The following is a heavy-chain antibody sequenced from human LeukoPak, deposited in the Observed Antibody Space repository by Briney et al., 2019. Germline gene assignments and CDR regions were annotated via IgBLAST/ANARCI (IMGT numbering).Heavy chain of an antibody. CDR3: AKWDLGDYDY. CDR1: GFTFSRYG. CDR2: ISYDGSNK. Sequence: GGSLRLSCAASGFTFSRYGMHWVRQAPGKGLEWVAVISYDGSNKYYADSVKGRFTISRDNSKNTLYLQMNSLRAEDTAVYYCAKWDLGDYDYWGQGTLVTVSS. V-gene: IGHV3-30*18. J-gene: IGHJ4*02. D-gene: IGHD1-26*01.